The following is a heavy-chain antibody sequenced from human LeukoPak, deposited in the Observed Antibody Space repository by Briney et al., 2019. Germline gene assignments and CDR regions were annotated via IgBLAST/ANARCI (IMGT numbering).Heavy chain of an antibody. CDR2: ISSSSSYT. Sequence: PGGSLRLSRAASRVTFSSYSMNWVREAPGKGLEWVSSISSSSSYTYYADSVKGRFTISRGNAKNSLYLQMNSLRAEDTAVYYCARSPGGVRGVITPTTDYWGQGTLVTVSS. CDR3: ARSPGGVRGVITPTTDY. CDR1: RVTFSSYS. J-gene: IGHJ4*02. D-gene: IGHD3-10*01. V-gene: IGHV3-21*04.